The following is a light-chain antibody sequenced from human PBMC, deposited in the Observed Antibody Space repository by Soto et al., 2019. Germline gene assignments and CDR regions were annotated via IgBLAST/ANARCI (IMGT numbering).Light chain of an antibody. Sequence: EIELTQSPATLSVSAGGTVTVSCRASQSIRTNVAWYQQIPGQAPRLLVYGASTRATGVPARFSGSGSGIEFTLTISSLQSEDSAFYYCQQYFNWPLTWTFGPGTKVQIK. CDR3: QQYFNWPLTWT. J-gene: IGKJ1*01. CDR1: QSIRTN. CDR2: GAS. V-gene: IGKV3-15*01.